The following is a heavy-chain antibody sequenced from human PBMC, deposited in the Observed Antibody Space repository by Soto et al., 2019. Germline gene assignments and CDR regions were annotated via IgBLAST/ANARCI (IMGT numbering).Heavy chain of an antibody. CDR1: GGTFSSYA. CDR2: IIPIFGTA. CDR3: AREVVAATGLGY. D-gene: IGHD2-15*01. Sequence: QVQLVQSGAEVKKPGSSVKVSCKASGGTFSSYAISWVRQAPGQGHEWMGGIIPIFGTANYAQKFQGRVTITADKSTSTAYMELSSLSSEDTAVYYCAREVVAATGLGYWGQGTLVTVSS. V-gene: IGHV1-69*06. J-gene: IGHJ4*02.